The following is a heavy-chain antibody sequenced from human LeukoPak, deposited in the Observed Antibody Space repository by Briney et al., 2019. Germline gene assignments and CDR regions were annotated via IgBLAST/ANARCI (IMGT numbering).Heavy chain of an antibody. V-gene: IGHV4-34*01. CDR2: INHSGST. D-gene: IGHD2-15*01. Sequence: SETLSLTCSVYGGSFSGYSWNWIRLAPGKGLDWIGEINHSGSTNYNPSLKRRVTMAIDTSKKQFSLRLSSLTAADTAVYYCARDGFRNDCTGDTCYLRGRATYYFDYWGQGTQVTVSS. CDR3: ARDGFRNDCTGDTCYLRGRATYYFDY. CDR1: GGSFSGYS. J-gene: IGHJ4*02.